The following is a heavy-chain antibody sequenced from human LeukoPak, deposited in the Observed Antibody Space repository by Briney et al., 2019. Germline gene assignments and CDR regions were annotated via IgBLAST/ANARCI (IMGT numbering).Heavy chain of an antibody. Sequence: TGGSLRLSCAASGFTFSSYGLSWVRQAPGKGLEWVSTISGSAYNSYYADSVKGRFTISRDNSANTLYLQMDNLRAEDTAVYYCARQGLLWFGEPLDYWGQGTLVTVSS. J-gene: IGHJ4*02. CDR2: ISGSAYNS. D-gene: IGHD3-10*01. CDR3: ARQGLLWFGEPLDY. V-gene: IGHV3-23*01. CDR1: GFTFSSYG.